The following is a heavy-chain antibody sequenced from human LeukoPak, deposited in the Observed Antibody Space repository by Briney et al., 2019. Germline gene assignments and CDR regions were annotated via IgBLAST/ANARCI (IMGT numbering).Heavy chain of an antibody. Sequence: PSQTLSLTCAVSGGSISSGGYSWSWIRQPPGKGLEWIGYTYHSGSTYYNPSLKSRVTISVDRSKNQFSLKLSSVTAADTAVYYCARAGYYDSSGHTFDYWGQGTLVTVSS. D-gene: IGHD3-22*01. CDR2: TYHSGST. CDR3: ARAGYYDSSGHTFDY. CDR1: GGSISSGGYS. V-gene: IGHV4-30-2*01. J-gene: IGHJ4*02.